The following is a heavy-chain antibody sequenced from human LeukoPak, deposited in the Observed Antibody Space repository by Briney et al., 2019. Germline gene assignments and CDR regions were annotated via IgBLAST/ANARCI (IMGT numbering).Heavy chain of an antibody. CDR1: GFTFSSYG. CDR2: MSYDGSNK. V-gene: IGHV3-30*18. J-gene: IGHJ4*02. D-gene: IGHD3-22*01. CDR3: AKDPYDSSGYYYYSLTFFDY. Sequence: PGGSLRLSCAASGFTFSSYGMHWVRQAPGKGLEWVAVMSYDGSNKYYADSVKGRFTISRDNSKNTLYLQMNSLRAEDTAVYYCAKDPYDSSGYYYYSLTFFDYWGQGTLVTVSS.